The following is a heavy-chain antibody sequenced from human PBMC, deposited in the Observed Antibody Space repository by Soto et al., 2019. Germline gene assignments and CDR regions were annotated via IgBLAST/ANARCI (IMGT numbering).Heavy chain of an antibody. CDR3: ARHRVVVPGFHSYYYDSSGYYFQH. CDR1: GGSISSSSYY. Sequence: PSETLSLTCTVSGGSISSSSYYWGWIRQPPGEGLEWIGSIYYSGSTYYNPSLKRRVTIAVGTSKNQSSLKLSSVTAADTAVYYCARHRVVVPGFHSYYYDSSGYYFQHWGQGTLVTVSS. V-gene: IGHV4-39*01. CDR2: IYYSGST. D-gene: IGHD3-22*01. J-gene: IGHJ1*01.